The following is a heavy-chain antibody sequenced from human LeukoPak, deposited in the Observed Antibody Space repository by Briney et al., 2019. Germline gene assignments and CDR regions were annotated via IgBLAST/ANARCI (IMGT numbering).Heavy chain of an antibody. Sequence: ASXXTFSSXXMXXVXQXXXXXLEWVAVISYDGSNKYYADSVKGRFTISRDNSKNTLYLQMNSLRAEDTAVYYCASGVGATPVAYWGQGTLVTVSS. CDR3: ASGVGATPVAY. CDR1: XXTFSSXX. V-gene: IGHV3-30-3*01. CDR2: ISYDGSNK. J-gene: IGHJ4*02. D-gene: IGHD1-26*01.